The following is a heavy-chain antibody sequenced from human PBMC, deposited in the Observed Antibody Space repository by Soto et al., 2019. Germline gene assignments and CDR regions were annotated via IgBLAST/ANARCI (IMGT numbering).Heavy chain of an antibody. CDR2: IIPILGIA. CDR3: AKRRYYDYLDNWFDP. Sequence: SVKVYWKAAGGAFSSYTISWVRQAPGQGLEWMGRIIPILGIANYAQKFQGRVTITADKSTSTAYMELSSLRSEDTAVYYCAKRRYYDYLDNWFDPWGQGTLVTVSS. J-gene: IGHJ5*02. V-gene: IGHV1-69*02. D-gene: IGHD3-3*01. CDR1: GGAFSSYT.